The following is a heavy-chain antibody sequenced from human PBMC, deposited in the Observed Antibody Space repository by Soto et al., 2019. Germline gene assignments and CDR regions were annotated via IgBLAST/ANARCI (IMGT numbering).Heavy chain of an antibody. CDR3: ARDSVKVWSGYPIYYYGTDV. CDR2: INPSGGST. J-gene: IGHJ6*02. CDR1: GGTFSSYA. D-gene: IGHD3-3*01. V-gene: IGHV1-46*01. Sequence: GASVKVSCKASGGTFSSYAISWVQQAPGQGLEWMGIINPSGGSTSYAQKFQGRVTMTRDTSTSTVYMELSSLRSEDTAVYYCARDSVKVWSGYPIYYYGTDVWGQGTTVTVSS.